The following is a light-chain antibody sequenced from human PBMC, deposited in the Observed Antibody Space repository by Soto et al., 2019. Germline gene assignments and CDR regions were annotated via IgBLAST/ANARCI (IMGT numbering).Light chain of an antibody. CDR3: CSYAGGSTFDGM. J-gene: IGLJ3*02. V-gene: IGLV2-23*03. CDR1: SSDVGSYNL. Sequence: QSVLTQPASVSGSPGQSITISCTGISSDVGSYNLVSWYQQHPGKAPQLMIYEGIKRPSGVSDRFSASESGNTASLTISGLQAEDEADYDCCSYAGGSTFDGMFGGGTKLTVL. CDR2: EGI.